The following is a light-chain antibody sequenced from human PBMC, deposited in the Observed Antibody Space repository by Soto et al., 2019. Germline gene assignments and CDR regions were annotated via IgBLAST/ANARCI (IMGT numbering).Light chain of an antibody. CDR2: DAS. Sequence: EILLTQSPATLSLSPGERATLSCRASQSVDSYLAWYQQKVGQAPRLLIYDASNRATGIPARFSGSGSGTDFTLTISRLEPEDFAVYYCQHRSIWPPTFGQGTKVDIK. CDR3: QHRSIWPPT. J-gene: IGKJ1*01. CDR1: QSVDSY. V-gene: IGKV3-11*01.